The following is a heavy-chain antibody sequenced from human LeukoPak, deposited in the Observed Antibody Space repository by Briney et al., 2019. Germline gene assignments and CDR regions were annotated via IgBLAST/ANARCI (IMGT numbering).Heavy chain of an antibody. V-gene: IGHV1-2*03. CDR1: GYTFTDYY. Sequence: LVASVKVSCKASGYTFTDYYMHRVRQAPGQGLEWLGWINPNSGGTNYAQMLQGRVTMTRDTSISTAYMELSRLRSDDTAIYYCATDSSGWFEWGQGTLVTVSS. D-gene: IGHD6-19*01. J-gene: IGHJ4*02. CDR3: ATDSSGWFE. CDR2: INPNSGGT.